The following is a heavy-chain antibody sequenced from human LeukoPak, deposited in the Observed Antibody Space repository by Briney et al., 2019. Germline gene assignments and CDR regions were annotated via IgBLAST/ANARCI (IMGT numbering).Heavy chain of an antibody. CDR3: ARDPPLVSGPVYYYYYMDV. CDR1: GFTFSDYN. D-gene: IGHD5/OR15-5a*01. J-gene: IGHJ6*03. CDR2: ISRGSYYI. V-gene: IGHV3-21*01. Sequence: SGGSLRLSCAASGFTFSDYNMNWVRQAPGKGLEWVSSISRGSYYIYYTDSVKGRFTISRDNAKNSLYLQMNSLRAEDTAVYYCARDPPLVSGPVYYYYYMDVWGKGTTVTVSS.